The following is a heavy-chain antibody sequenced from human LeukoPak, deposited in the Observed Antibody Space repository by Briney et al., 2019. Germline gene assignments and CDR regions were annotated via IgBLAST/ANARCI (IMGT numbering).Heavy chain of an antibody. CDR3: ARGDIVGATGVDP. CDR1: GGSIDTYY. V-gene: IGHV4-4*07. Sequence: PSETLSLTCTVSGGSIDTYYWSWIRQPAGKGLEWIGRIYTSGSTNYNPSLKSRVTMSVDTSKNQFSLKLSSVTAADTAVYYCARGDIVGATGVDPWGQGTLVTVSS. D-gene: IGHD1-26*01. CDR2: IYTSGST. J-gene: IGHJ5*02.